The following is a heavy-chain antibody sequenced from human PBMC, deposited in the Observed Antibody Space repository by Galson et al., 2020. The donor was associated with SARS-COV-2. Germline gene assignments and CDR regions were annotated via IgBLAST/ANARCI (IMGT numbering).Heavy chain of an antibody. Sequence: GASLKISCAASGFNFSDYYMSWIRQAPGKGLEWVSYISSSGSTIYFADSVKGRFTISRDNAKNSLYLQMNSLRAEDTAVYYCARDGANYYDSSNAFDIWGQGTMVTVSS. CDR1: GFNFSDYY. CDR2: ISSSGSTI. D-gene: IGHD3-22*01. CDR3: ARDGANYYDSSNAFDI. V-gene: IGHV3-11*04. J-gene: IGHJ3*02.